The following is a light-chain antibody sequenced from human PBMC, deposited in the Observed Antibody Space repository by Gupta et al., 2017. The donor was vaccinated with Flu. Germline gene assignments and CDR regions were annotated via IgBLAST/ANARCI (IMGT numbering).Light chain of an antibody. CDR1: QSINTY. CDR2: AAS. J-gene: IGKJ1*01. Sequence: PSSLSASVGDSVTISCRASQSINTYLNWYQQKPGKAPKLLIFAASTLQSGVPSRFSGGGSGTDFTLTVYGLQPEDFATYYCQQSYTTPRTFGQGTQLEIK. V-gene: IGKV1-39*01. CDR3: QQSYTTPRT.